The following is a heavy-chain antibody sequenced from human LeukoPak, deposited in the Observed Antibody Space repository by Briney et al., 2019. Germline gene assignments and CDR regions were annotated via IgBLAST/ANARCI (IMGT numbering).Heavy chain of an antibody. V-gene: IGHV3-23*01. CDR3: AGFLEWLGAFDI. Sequence: GGSLRLSCAASEFTFSSYAMSWVRQAPGKGLEWVSAISGSGGSTYYADSVKGRFTISRDNSKNTLYLQMNSLRAEDTAVYYCAGFLEWLGAFDIWGQGTMVTVSS. D-gene: IGHD3-3*01. CDR2: ISGSGGST. J-gene: IGHJ3*02. CDR1: EFTFSSYA.